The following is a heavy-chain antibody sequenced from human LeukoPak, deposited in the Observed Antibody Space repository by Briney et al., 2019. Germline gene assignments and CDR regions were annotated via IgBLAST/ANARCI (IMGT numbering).Heavy chain of an antibody. D-gene: IGHD1-1*01. CDR1: GFTFSNAW. CDR3: TRDRGAYNLYDY. V-gene: IGHV3-49*04. J-gene: IGHJ4*02. CDR2: IRSKAYGETA. Sequence: GGSLRLSCAASGFTFSNAWMSWVRQAPGKGLEWVGFIRSKAYGETADYAASVKGRFTISRDDSKAIAYLQMNSLKTEDTAVYHCTRDRGAYNLYDYWGQGTLVTVSS.